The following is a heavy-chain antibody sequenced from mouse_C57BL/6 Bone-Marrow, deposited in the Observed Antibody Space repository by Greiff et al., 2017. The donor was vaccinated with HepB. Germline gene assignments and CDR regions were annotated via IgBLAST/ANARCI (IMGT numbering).Heavy chain of an antibody. CDR3: TTIIRAY. D-gene: IGHD3-1*01. V-gene: IGHV14-4*01. J-gene: IGHJ2*01. CDR1: GFNIKDDY. CDR2: IDPENGDT. Sequence: VQLQQSGAELVRPGASVKLSCTASGFNIKDDYMHWVKQRPEQGLEWIGWIDPENGDTEYASKFQGKATITADTSSNTAYLQLSSLTSEDTADYYCTTIIRAYWGQGTTLTVSS.